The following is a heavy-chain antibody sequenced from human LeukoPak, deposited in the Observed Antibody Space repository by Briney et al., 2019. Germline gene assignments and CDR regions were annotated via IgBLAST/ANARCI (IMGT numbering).Heavy chain of an antibody. D-gene: IGHD4-23*01. CDR1: GYTFTSYG. CDR2: NNAYNGNT. CDR3: ARDKAVTTEVTQHFQH. J-gene: IGHJ1*01. Sequence: GASAKVSCKASGYTFTSYGITWVRQAPGQGLEWMGWNNAYNGNTKYAQKLQGRVTMTTDTSTSTAYMELRSLRSDDTAVYYCARDKAVTTEVTQHFQHWGQGTLVTVSS. V-gene: IGHV1-18*01.